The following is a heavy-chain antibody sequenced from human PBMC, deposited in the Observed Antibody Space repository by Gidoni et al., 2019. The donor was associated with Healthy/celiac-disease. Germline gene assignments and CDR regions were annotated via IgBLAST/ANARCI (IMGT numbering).Heavy chain of an antibody. CDR3: AKDPGEQWLGGYFDY. Sequence: QVQLVQSGGGVVQPGRSLRLSCVASGFTFSNYGMQWARQAPGKGLEWVATLSYDGTNKYYTDSVKGRFTISRDNSKNTLYLQMNSLRAEDTAVYYCAKDPGEQWLGGYFDYWGQGTRVTVSS. V-gene: IGHV3-30*18. CDR1: GFTFSNYG. CDR2: LSYDGTNK. J-gene: IGHJ4*02. D-gene: IGHD6-19*01.